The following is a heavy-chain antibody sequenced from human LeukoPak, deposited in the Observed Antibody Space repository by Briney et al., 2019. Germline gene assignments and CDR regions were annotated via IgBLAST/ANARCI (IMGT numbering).Heavy chain of an antibody. V-gene: IGHV4-59*01. D-gene: IGHD6-19*01. CDR3: ARGAWYSSGWYYYYYMDV. J-gene: IGHJ6*03. CDR1: GGSISSYY. CDR2: IYYSGST. Sequence: PSETLSLTCTVSGGSISSYYWSWIRQPPGKGLEWIGYIYYSGSTNYNPSLKSRVTISVDTSKNQFSLKLSSVTAADTAVYYCARGAWYSSGWYYYYYMDVWGKGTTVTVSS.